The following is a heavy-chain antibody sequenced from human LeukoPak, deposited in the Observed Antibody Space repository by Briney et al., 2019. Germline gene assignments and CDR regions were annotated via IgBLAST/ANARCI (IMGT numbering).Heavy chain of an antibody. J-gene: IGHJ4*02. CDR3: ATSTMIVVITEGY. Sequence: ASVKVSCKASGYTFTSYGISWVRQAPGQGLEWMGWINPNSGATHYAQKFQGRVTMTGDTSINTAYMDLSRLRSDDTAVYYCATSTMIVVITEGYWGQGTLVTVSS. D-gene: IGHD3-22*01. V-gene: IGHV1-2*02. CDR2: INPNSGAT. CDR1: GYTFTSYG.